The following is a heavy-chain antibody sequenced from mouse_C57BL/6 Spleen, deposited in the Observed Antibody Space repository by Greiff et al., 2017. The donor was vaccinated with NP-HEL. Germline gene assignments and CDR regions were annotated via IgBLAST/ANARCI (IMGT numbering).Heavy chain of an antibody. Sequence: EVHLVESGPGLVKPSQSLSLTCSVTGYSITSGYYWNWIRQFPGNKLEWMGYISYDGSNNYNPSLKNRISITRDTSKNQFFLKLNSVTTEDTATYYCARALLYWFAYWGQGTLVTVSA. CDR2: ISYDGSN. D-gene: IGHD2-12*01. CDR1: GYSITSGYY. CDR3: ARALLYWFAY. V-gene: IGHV3-6*01. J-gene: IGHJ3*01.